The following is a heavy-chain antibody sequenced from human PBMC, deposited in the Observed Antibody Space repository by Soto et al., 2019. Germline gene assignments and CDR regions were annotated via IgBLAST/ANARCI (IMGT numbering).Heavy chain of an antibody. V-gene: IGHV4-39*01. CDR1: GGSISSGGYY. Sequence: PSETLSLTCTVSGGSISSGGYYWSWIRQHPGKGLEWIGYIYYSGITYYGPSLKSRVTISIDTSKNQFSLKLTSLTAADTAVYYCARHPAGLRYFDYWGQGTLVTVSS. J-gene: IGHJ4*02. CDR2: IYYSGIT. D-gene: IGHD3-9*01. CDR3: ARHPAGLRYFDY.